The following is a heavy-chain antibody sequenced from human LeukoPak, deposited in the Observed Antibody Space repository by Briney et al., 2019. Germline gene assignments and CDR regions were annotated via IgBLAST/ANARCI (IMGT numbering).Heavy chain of an antibody. CDR2: VIPIFGTA. Sequence: SVKVSCKASGGTFSSYAISWVRQAPGQGLEWMGGVIPIFGTANYAQKFQGRVTITADESTSTAYMELSSLRSEDTAVYYCARVGRMRNYYFDYWGQGTLVTVSS. CDR3: ARVGRMRNYYFDY. CDR1: GGTFSSYA. J-gene: IGHJ4*02. D-gene: IGHD1-26*01. V-gene: IGHV1-69*13.